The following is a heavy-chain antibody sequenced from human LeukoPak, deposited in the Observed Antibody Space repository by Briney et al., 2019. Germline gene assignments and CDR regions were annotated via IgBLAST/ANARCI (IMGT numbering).Heavy chain of an antibody. CDR1: GFTFSSYA. J-gene: IGHJ4*02. CDR2: ISGSGGST. V-gene: IGHV3-23*01. D-gene: IGHD3-16*01. CDR3: AKNRVSITFGGVLLN. Sequence: PGGSLRLSCAASGFTFSSYAMSWVRQAPGKGLEWVAAISGSGGSTYYADSVKGRFTISRDNSKNTLYLQINSLRDEDTAVYYCAKNRVSITFGGVLLNWGQGTLVTVSS.